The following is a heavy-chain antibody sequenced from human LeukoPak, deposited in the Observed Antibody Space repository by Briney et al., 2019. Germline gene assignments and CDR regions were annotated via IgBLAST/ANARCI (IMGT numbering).Heavy chain of an antibody. J-gene: IGHJ4*02. Sequence: SETLSLTCAVSGYSISSGYYWGWIRQPPGKGLEWIGSIYHSGSTHYNPSLKSRVTVSVDTSKNQFSLKLSSVTAADTAVYYCARGDYHDNSATDYWGQGTLVTVSS. CDR3: ARGDYHDNSATDY. D-gene: IGHD3-22*01. V-gene: IGHV4-38-2*01. CDR1: GYSISSGYY. CDR2: IYHSGST.